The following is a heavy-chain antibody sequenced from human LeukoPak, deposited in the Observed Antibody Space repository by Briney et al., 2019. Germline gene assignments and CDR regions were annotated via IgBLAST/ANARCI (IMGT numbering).Heavy chain of an antibody. CDR1: GYSLTSYW. J-gene: IGHJ5*02. D-gene: IGHD2-15*01. CDR2: IYPGDSDT. CDR3: ARTVKVVAATLVGWFDP. Sequence: GESLKISCKGSGYSLTSYWIGWVRQMPGKGLEWMGIIYPGDSDTRYSPSFQGQVTISADKSISTAYLQWSSLKASDTAMYYCARTVKVVAATLVGWFDPWGQGTLVTVSS. V-gene: IGHV5-51*01.